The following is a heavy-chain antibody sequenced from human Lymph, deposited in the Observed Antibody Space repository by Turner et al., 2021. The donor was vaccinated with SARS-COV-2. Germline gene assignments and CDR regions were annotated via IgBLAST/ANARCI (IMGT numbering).Heavy chain of an antibody. Sequence: QVQLVQSGAEVKKPGASVKDSCMASGYTFTRYDINWVRQATGQGLEWMGWIDPNSGNTGYAQKFQGRVTMTRNTSISTAYIELSSLRSEDTAVYYCARAAQLTVWFDPWGQGTLVTVSS. J-gene: IGHJ5*02. V-gene: IGHV1-8*01. CDR1: GYTFTRYD. CDR3: ARAAQLTVWFDP. CDR2: IDPNSGNT. D-gene: IGHD3-9*01.